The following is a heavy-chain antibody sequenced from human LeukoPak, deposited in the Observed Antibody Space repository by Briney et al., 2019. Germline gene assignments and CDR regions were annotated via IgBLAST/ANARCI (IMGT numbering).Heavy chain of an antibody. CDR2: IYYSGST. CDR3: ASCCSGYYQAEYFQH. D-gene: IGHD3-22*01. V-gene: IGHV4-39*01. Sequence: SETLSLTCTVSGGSISSSSYYWGWIRQPPGKGLEWIGSIYYSGSTYYNPSLKSRVTISVDTSKNQFSLKLSSVTAADTAVYYCASCCSGYYQAEYFQHWGQGTLVTVSS. J-gene: IGHJ1*01. CDR1: GGSISSSSYY.